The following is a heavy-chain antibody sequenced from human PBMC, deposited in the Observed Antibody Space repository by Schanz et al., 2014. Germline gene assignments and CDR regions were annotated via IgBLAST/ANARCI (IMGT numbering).Heavy chain of an antibody. Sequence: QVQLVQSGAEVKKPGASVKVSCQASGYTFAGHAVHWVRQAPGQGLEWMGLINPSVGNTNYAQKFRGRVTMTRDTSTSTVYMELSSLRSEDTAVYFCARGPSTGAFDIWGQGTMXTVSS. J-gene: IGHJ3*02. CDR1: GYTFAGHA. CDR2: INPSVGNT. CDR3: ARGPSTGAFDI. V-gene: IGHV1-46*03.